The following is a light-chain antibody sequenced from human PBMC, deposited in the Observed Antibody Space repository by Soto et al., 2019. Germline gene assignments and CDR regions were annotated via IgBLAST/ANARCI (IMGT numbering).Light chain of an antibody. CDR2: DVS. V-gene: IGLV2-11*01. J-gene: IGLJ1*01. Sequence: QSALTQPRSVSGSPGQSVTISCTGTSSDVGGYNYVSWYQQHPGKAPQLMIYDVSKRPSGVPDRFSGSNSGNTASLTISGLQDEDEADYYCCSYAGRYSYVFGTGTKLTVL. CDR3: CSYAGRYSYV. CDR1: SSDVGGYNY.